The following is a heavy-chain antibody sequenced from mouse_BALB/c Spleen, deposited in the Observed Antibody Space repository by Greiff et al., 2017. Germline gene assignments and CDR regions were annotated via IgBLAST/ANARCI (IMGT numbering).Heavy chain of an antibody. CDR1: GYTFTSYW. D-gene: IGHD4-1*01. CDR3: ARPGTRYFDY. V-gene: IGHV1-7*01. CDR2: INPSTGYT. J-gene: IGHJ2*01. Sequence: VQLQQSGAELAKPGASVKMSCKASGYTFTSYWMHWVKQRPGQGLEWIGYINPSTGYTEYNQKFKDKATLTADKSSSTAYMQLSSLTSEDSAVYYCARPGTRYFDYWGQGTTLTVSS.